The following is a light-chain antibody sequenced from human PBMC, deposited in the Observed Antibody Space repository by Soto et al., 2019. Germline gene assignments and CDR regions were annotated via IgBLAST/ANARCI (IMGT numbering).Light chain of an antibody. J-gene: IGKJ1*01. CDR2: GAS. CDR3: QQYRNWPRT. Sequence: IVMTQSPATLSVSPWDRVTLSCRASQSVDINLAWYQQRPGQAPRLLVYGASTKATDMPGRFSGRGSGTEFTLTINNLQSEDFAVYYCQQYRNWPRTFGQGTKVDI. CDR1: QSVDIN. V-gene: IGKV3-15*01.